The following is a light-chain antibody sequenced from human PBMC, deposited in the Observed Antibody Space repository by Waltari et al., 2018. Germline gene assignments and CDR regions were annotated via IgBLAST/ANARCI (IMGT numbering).Light chain of an antibody. CDR3: QQRSNWPRT. J-gene: IGKJ1*01. CDR2: DAS. V-gene: IGKV3-11*01. CDR1: KSVGTS. Sequence: VVLTQSPATLSLSPGTRATLSCSASKSVGTSLALYRQRHGQAPGLLIYDASNRATGVPARFRGSGSETDFTLTITSLEPEDFAVYYCQQRSNWPRTFGRGTKVEFK.